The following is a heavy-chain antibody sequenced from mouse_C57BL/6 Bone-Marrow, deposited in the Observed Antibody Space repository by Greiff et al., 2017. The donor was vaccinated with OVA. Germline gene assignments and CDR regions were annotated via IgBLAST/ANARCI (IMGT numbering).Heavy chain of an antibody. CDR3: ASPKPPITTVGGPTTFDY. V-gene: IGHV1-82*01. CDR2: IYPGDGDT. J-gene: IGHJ2*01. CDR1: GYAFSSSW. D-gene: IGHD1-1*01. Sequence: VQLVESGPELVKPGASVKISCKASGYAFSSSWMNWVKQRPGKGLEWIGRIYPGDGDTNYTGKFKGKATLTADKSSSTAYMQLSSLTSEDSAVYFCASPKPPITTVGGPTTFDYWGQGTTLTVSS.